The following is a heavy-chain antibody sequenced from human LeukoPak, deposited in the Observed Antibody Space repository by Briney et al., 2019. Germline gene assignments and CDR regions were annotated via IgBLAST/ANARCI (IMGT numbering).Heavy chain of an antibody. Sequence: LAGGSLRLSCAASGFTFSSYSMNWVRQPPGKGLEWVAFIRYDGSDKYYTDSVKGRFIISRDNSKNTLYLQMNSLRPEDAAVYYCAKDQVYSSGNWGQGTLVTVSS. V-gene: IGHV3-30*02. D-gene: IGHD6-19*01. J-gene: IGHJ4*02. CDR3: AKDQVYSSGN. CDR1: GFTFSSYS. CDR2: IRYDGSDK.